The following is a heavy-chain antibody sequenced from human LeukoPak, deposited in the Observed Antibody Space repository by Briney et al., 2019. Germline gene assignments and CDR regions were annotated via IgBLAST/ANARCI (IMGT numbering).Heavy chain of an antibody. CDR3: ARACSSTSCYPGGADY. CDR2: ISPNGGST. Sequence: ASVKVSCKASGYTFTSYYMHWVRQAPGQGLEWMGIISPNGGSTSYAQKFQGRVTMTRDTSTSTVYMELSSLRSEDTAVYYCARACSSTSCYPGGADYWGQGTLVTVSS. D-gene: IGHD2-2*01. V-gene: IGHV1-46*01. J-gene: IGHJ4*02. CDR1: GYTFTSYY.